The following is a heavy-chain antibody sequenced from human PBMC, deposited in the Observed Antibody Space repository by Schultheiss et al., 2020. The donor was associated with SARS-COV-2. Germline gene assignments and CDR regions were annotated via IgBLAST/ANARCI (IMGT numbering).Heavy chain of an antibody. V-gene: IGHV4-39*07. D-gene: IGHD2-15*01. CDR2: IYYSGST. J-gene: IGHJ4*02. Sequence: SETLSLTCTVSGGSISSGGYYWGWIRQPPGKGLEWIGSIYYSGSTYYNPSLKSRVTISVDTSKNQFSLKLSSVTAADTAVYYCARVSYCSGGSCYPREKGTFDYWGQGTLVTVSS. CDR1: GGSISSGGYY. CDR3: ARVSYCSGGSCYPREKGTFDY.